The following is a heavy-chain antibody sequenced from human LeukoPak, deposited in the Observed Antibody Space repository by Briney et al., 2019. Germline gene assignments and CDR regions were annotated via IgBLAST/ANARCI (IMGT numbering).Heavy chain of an antibody. CDR3: ARGLLQERAFDI. CDR1: GFTFSSYG. V-gene: IGHV3-30*03. D-gene: IGHD3-22*01. Sequence: GGSLRLSCAASGFTFSSYGMHWVRQAPGKGLEWVAVISYDGSNKYYADSAKGRFTISRDNSKNTLYLQMNSLRAEDTAVYYCARGLLQERAFDIWGQGTMVTVSS. CDR2: ISYDGSNK. J-gene: IGHJ3*02.